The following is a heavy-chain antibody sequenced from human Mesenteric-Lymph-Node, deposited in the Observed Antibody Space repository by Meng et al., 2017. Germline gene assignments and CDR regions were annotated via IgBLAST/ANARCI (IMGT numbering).Heavy chain of an antibody. CDR2: IYHSGST. D-gene: IGHD2-21*02. V-gene: IGHV4-4*02. Sequence: VPLQQWGAGLLKPSETLSLPCAVSGGSLSSRNWWSWVRQPPGKGLEWIGEIYHSGSTNYNPSLKSRVTISVDESKNQFSLRLSSVTAADTAVYYCARVGAYCGGDCYHPRWGQGTLVTVSS. J-gene: IGHJ4*02. CDR1: GGSLSSRNW. CDR3: ARVGAYCGGDCYHPR.